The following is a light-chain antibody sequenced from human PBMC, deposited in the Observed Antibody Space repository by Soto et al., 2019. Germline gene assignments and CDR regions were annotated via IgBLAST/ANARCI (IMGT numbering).Light chain of an antibody. J-gene: IGKJ4*01. CDR3: QQYGSYPLT. CDR1: QSVSSNY. CDR2: GIS. Sequence: EIVLTQSPGTLSLSPGERATLSCRASQSVSSNYLAWYQQKPGQAHRLLIYGISTRATGIPDRFSGSGSGTDFTLTISRLEPEDFAVYYCQQYGSYPLTFGGGTKVEIK. V-gene: IGKV3-20*01.